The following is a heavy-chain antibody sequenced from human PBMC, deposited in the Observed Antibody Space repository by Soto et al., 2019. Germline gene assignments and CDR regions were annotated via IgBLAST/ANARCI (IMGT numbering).Heavy chain of an antibody. CDR3: ARGADPAFPYYFDY. CDR1: GLTFRSVY. J-gene: IGHJ4*02. CDR2: LSGSGGST. Sequence: EALTLSCAASGLTFRSVYWGWVPQAPGKGVEWVSALSGSGGSTSFADSLNGRFTISRDNSKHTLYLQINTLTAEDTAVYYCARGADPAFPYYFDYWGQGTLVTVSS. D-gene: IGHD5-18*01. V-gene: IGHV3-23*01.